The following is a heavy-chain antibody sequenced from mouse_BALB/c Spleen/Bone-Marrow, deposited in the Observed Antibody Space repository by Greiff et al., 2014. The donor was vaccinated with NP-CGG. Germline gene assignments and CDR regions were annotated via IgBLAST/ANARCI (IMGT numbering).Heavy chain of an antibody. J-gene: IGHJ4*01. V-gene: IGHV1-67*01. CDR1: GYTFTDYS. Sequence: QVQLKESGAELVRPGVSVKISCKGSGYTFTDYSIHWVRQSHAKSLEWIGVISTYYGDANYNQKFKGKATMTVDKSSSTAYMELARLTSEDSAIYYCARRGSMDYWGQGTSVTVSS. CDR3: ARRGSMDY. CDR2: ISTYYGDA.